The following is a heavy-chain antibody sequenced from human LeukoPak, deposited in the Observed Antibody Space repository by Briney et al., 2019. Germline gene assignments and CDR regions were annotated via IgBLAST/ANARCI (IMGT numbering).Heavy chain of an antibody. D-gene: IGHD5-18*01. CDR3: ASRPTTMDAFDI. CDR1: GFTFDDYG. CDR2: ISSSSSTI. Sequence: GGSLRLSCAASGFTFDDYGMNWVRQAPGKGLEWVSYISSSSSTIYYADSVKGRFTISRDNAKNSLYLQMNSLRAEDTAVYYCASRPTTMDAFDIWGQGTMVTVSS. J-gene: IGHJ3*02. V-gene: IGHV3-48*01.